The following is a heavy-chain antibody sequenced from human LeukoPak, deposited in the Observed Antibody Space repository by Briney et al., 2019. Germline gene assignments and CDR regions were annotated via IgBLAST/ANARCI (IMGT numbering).Heavy chain of an antibody. Sequence: KSGGSLRLSCAASGFTFSSYGMSWVRQAPGKGLEWVSSISSSSSYIYYADSVKGRFNISRDNSKNSLYLQMNSLRATDTAVYYCARAYSGSYGLGYYYMDVWGKGTTVTISS. CDR1: GFTFSSYG. D-gene: IGHD1-26*01. V-gene: IGHV3-21*01. CDR3: ARAYSGSYGLGYYYMDV. J-gene: IGHJ6*03. CDR2: ISSSSSYI.